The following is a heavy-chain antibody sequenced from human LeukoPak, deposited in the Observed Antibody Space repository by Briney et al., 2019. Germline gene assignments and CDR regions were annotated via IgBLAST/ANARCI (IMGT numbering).Heavy chain of an antibody. J-gene: IGHJ3*02. CDR2: VSYSGST. CDR1: GASISNYY. V-gene: IGHV4-59*01. D-gene: IGHD3-10*01. Sequence: PSETLSLTCTVSGASISNYYWSWIRQPPGKGLECIGYVSYSGSTNSNPSLKSRVTMSVDTSKNQFSLKLRSVTAADTAVYYCARGGSGISNAFDIWGQGTMVTVSS. CDR3: ARGGSGISNAFDI.